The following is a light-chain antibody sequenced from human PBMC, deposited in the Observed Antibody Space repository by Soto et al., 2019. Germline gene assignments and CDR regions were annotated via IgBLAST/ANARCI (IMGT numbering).Light chain of an antibody. CDR3: QQYNSYPWT. CDR1: QTIFNW. Sequence: LSASVGDRVTITCRASQTIFNWLAWYQRKPGRAPNLLIYDASSLQSGVPSTFSGSGSGTEFTLTISSLQPGDFATYYCQQYNSYPWTLGQGTKVDIK. V-gene: IGKV1-5*01. J-gene: IGKJ1*01. CDR2: DAS.